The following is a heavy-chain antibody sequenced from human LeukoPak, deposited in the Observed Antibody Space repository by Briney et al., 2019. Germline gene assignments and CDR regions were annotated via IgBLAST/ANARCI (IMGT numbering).Heavy chain of an antibody. Sequence: GSLRLSCAASGFTVSSNYMSWVRQAPGKGLEWVSVIYSGGSTYYADSVKGRFTISRDNSKNTLYLQMNSLRAEDTAVYYCARLSIAARPGAFDIWGQGTMVTVSS. CDR3: ARLSIAARPGAFDI. CDR1: GFTVSSNY. V-gene: IGHV3-53*01. D-gene: IGHD6-6*01. J-gene: IGHJ3*02. CDR2: IYSGGST.